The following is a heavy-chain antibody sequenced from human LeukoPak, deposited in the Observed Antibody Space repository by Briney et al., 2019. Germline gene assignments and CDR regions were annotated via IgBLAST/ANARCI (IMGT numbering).Heavy chain of an antibody. CDR3: ARLMTGTTTAFDI. CDR1: GGYISGYY. D-gene: IGHD1-7*01. Sequence: SETLSLTCTVSGGYISGYYWSWIRQPAGKGLEWVGRIYTSGGTHYNPSLKSRVTMSVDTSKNQFSLNLSSVTAADTAVYYCARLMTGTTTAFDIWGQGTMVTVSS. J-gene: IGHJ3*02. CDR2: IYTSGGT. V-gene: IGHV4-4*07.